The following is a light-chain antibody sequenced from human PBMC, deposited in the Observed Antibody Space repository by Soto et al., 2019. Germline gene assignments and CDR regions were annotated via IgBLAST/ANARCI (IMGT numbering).Light chain of an antibody. Sequence: DIQMTQSPSSLSASVGDTVTITCWASQSVSTWLAWYQQKPGKAPKLLIYDASKLESGVPSRFSGSGSGTELTLTISGLQAEDSENYYCQRYNSYSPTFGQGTTVEV. CDR2: DAS. CDR3: QRYNSYSPT. CDR1: QSVSTW. V-gene: IGKV1-5*01. J-gene: IGKJ1*01.